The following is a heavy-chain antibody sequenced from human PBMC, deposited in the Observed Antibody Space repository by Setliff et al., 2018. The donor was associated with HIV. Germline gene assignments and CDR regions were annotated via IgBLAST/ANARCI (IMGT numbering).Heavy chain of an antibody. Sequence: PGGSLRLSCAASGFSFGNDGMTWVRQAPGKGLEWVSRMSGSGTSTYYANFVKGRFTIFRDNSKNTLYLQMSGLRAEDTAVYYCVREGYSYGSSSYFDYWGQGTLVTVSS. D-gene: IGHD5-18*01. V-gene: IGHV3-23*01. CDR1: GFSFGNDG. CDR2: MSGSGTST. CDR3: VREGYSYGSSSYFDY. J-gene: IGHJ4*02.